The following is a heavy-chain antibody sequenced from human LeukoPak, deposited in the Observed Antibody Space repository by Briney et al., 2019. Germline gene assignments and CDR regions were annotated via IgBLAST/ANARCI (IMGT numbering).Heavy chain of an antibody. CDR3: ARHALRTWYGSQDYYYYMDV. V-gene: IGHV5-51*01. D-gene: IGHD6-13*01. J-gene: IGHJ6*03. Sequence: GESLKISCKGSGYSFTRNWIGWVRQMPGKGLEWMAIIYPGDSDTRYSPSFQGQVTISADKSISTAYLQWSSLKASDTAMYYCARHALRTWYGSQDYYYYMDVWGKGTTVTVSS. CDR1: GYSFTRNW. CDR2: IYPGDSDT.